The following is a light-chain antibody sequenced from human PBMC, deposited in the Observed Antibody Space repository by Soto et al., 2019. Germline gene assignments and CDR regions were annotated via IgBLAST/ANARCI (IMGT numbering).Light chain of an antibody. V-gene: IGKV3-20*01. CDR3: LKYGSSPGWT. CDR1: QNINSD. Sequence: EIVMTQSPATLSVSPGESATLSCRASQNINSDLAWYVQKPGQAPRLLIYAASTRATGIPDRFSGSGSGTDFTLTIGRLDPEDFAVYYCLKYGSSPGWTFGPGTKVDIK. CDR2: AAS. J-gene: IGKJ1*01.